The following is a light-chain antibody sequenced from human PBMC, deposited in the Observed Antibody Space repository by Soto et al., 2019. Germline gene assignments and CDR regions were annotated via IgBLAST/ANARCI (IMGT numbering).Light chain of an antibody. CDR3: QQYNNWVFT. J-gene: IGKJ3*01. CDR2: GAS. CDR1: QSVSNN. Sequence: EIVMTQSPATLSVSPGERATHSCRASQSVSNNLAWYQQKPGQAPRLLIYGASTRATGIPARFSGSGSGTEFTLTISSLQSEDFAVYYCQQYNNWVFTFGPGTKVDIK. V-gene: IGKV3-15*01.